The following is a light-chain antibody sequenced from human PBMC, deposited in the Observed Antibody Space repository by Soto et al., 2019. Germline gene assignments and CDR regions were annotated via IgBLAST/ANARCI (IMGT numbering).Light chain of an antibody. CDR2: AAS. V-gene: IGKV1-39*01. CDR3: QQSYSTPRT. J-gene: IGKJ1*01. Sequence: DIQMTQSPSSLSASVGDRVTITCRASQSISNYLNWYQQKPGKAPKLLMYAASSLQSGVPSRFGGSGSGTDFTLTISSLQREDFATYYCQQSYSTPRTFGQGTKVEIK. CDR1: QSISNY.